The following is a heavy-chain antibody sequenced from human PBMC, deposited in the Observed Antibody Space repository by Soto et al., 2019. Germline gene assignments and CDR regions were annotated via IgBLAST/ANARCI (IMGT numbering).Heavy chain of an antibody. V-gene: IGHV3-23*01. D-gene: IGHD1-20*01. CDR2: ISASGVST. CDR1: GFTFSAYA. CDR3: AKEITLRSN. Sequence: GGSLRLSCAASGFTFSAYAMTWVRQAPGKGLEWVSAISASGVSTFYADSVKGRFTVSRDNSKNTVFLQMNTLRVEDTAEYFYAKEITLRSNWGQGTMVTVSS. J-gene: IGHJ4*02.